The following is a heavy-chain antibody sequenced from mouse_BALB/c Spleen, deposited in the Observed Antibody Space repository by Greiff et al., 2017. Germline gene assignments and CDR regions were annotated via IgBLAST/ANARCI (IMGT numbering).Heavy chain of an antibody. V-gene: IGHV5-12-2*01. J-gene: IGHJ3*01. CDR2: ISNGGGST. Sequence: EVKLMESGGGLVQPGGSLKLSCAASGFTFSSYTMSWVRQTPEKRLEWVAYISNGGGSTYYPDTVKGRFTISRDNAKNTLYLQMSSLKSEDTAMYYCARGGYGNYSWFAYWGQGTLVTVSA. D-gene: IGHD2-1*01. CDR1: GFTFSSYT. CDR3: ARGGYGNYSWFAY.